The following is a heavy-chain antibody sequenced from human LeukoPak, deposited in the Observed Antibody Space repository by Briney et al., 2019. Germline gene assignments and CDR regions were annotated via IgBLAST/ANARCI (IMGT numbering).Heavy chain of an antibody. Sequence: GGSLRLSCGASGFIFSANALTWVRQAPGKGLEWVSSIYAGGKINYADSVKGRFTISRDNAKNSLYLQMNSLRAEDTAVYYCARDEGGPYYFDYWGQGTLVTVSS. CDR1: GFIFSANA. D-gene: IGHD2-15*01. V-gene: IGHV3-69-1*01. CDR2: IYAGGKI. CDR3: ARDEGGPYYFDY. J-gene: IGHJ4*02.